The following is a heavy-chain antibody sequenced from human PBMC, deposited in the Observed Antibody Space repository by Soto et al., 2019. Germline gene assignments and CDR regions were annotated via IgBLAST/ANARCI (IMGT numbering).Heavy chain of an antibody. J-gene: IGHJ4*02. V-gene: IGHV3-23*01. Sequence: GLEWVSTTTDTDGDRKYADYVRGRFTISRDNSKNTLYLQMSSLRAEDSAVYFCARGSRDSCPGSRISDFWRRGSRDTVTS. D-gene: IGHD3-10*01. CDR2: TTDTDGDR. CDR3: ARGSRDSCPGSRISDF.